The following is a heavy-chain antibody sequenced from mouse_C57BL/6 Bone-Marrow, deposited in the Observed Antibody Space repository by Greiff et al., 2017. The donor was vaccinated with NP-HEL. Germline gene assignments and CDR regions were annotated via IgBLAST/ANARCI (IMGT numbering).Heavy chain of an antibody. D-gene: IGHD1-1*01. CDR1: GYTFTGYW. V-gene: IGHV1-9*01. Sequence: QVQLQQSGAELMKPGASVKLSCKATGYTFTGYWIEWVKQRPGHGLEWIGEILPGSGSTNYNEKFKGKATFTADTSSNTAYMQLNSLTTEDSDIYCCARHYGSRYWYFDVWGTGTTVTVSS. J-gene: IGHJ1*03. CDR3: ARHYGSRYWYFDV. CDR2: ILPGSGST.